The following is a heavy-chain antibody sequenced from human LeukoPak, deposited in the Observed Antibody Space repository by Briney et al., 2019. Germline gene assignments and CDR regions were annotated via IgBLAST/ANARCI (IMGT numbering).Heavy chain of an antibody. CDR2: MNPNSGNT. Sequence: GASVKVSCKASGYTFTSYDINWVRQATGQGLEWMGWMNPNSGNTGYAQKFQGRVTMTRNNSISTAYMEMSSLRSDDTAVYYCVRGAKCSGADCDSTKEYVYYFDYWVQGTLVTVSS. V-gene: IGHV1-8*01. CDR3: VRGAKCSGADCDSTKEYVYYFDY. CDR1: GYTFTSYD. J-gene: IGHJ4*02. D-gene: IGHD6-25*01.